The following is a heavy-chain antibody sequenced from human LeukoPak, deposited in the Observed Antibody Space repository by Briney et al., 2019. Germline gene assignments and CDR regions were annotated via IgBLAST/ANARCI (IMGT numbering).Heavy chain of an antibody. D-gene: IGHD2-2*02. Sequence: PGGSLRLSCAASGFTFSSYTMNWDRQAPGKGPEWVSSITTDSAYIYYADSLKGRFTISRDNAKNSLYLQMNSLRAEDTAVYYCAKGGYRFDYWGQGALVTVSS. J-gene: IGHJ4*02. CDR3: AKGGYRFDY. CDR2: ITTDSAYI. V-gene: IGHV3-21*06. CDR1: GFTFSSYT.